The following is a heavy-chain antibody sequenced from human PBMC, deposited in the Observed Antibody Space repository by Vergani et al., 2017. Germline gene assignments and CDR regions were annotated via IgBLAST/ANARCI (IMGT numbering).Heavy chain of an antibody. J-gene: IGHJ3*02. Sequence: QVQLVQSGAEVKKPGASVKVSCKASGYTFTSYDINWVRQATGQGLEWMGWMNPNSGNTGYAQKFQGRVTMTRNTSISTAYMELSSLRSEDTAVYYWAKVPYAILTGYYRGLAFDIWGQGIMVTVSS. CDR1: GYTFTSYD. CDR2: MNPNSGNT. D-gene: IGHD3-9*01. V-gene: IGHV1-8*02. CDR3: AKVPYAILTGYYRGLAFDI.